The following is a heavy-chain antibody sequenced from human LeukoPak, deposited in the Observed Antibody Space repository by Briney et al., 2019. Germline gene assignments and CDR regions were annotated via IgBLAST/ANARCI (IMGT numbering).Heavy chain of an antibody. CDR3: ARDFRITMVRGVIDRDAFDI. Sequence: GGSLRLSCAASGFTFSSYGMHWVRQAPGKGLEWVAFIRYDGSNKYYADSVKGRFTISRDNSKNTLYLQMNSLRAEDTAVYYCARDFRITMVRGVIDRDAFDIWGQGTMVTVSS. CDR2: IRYDGSNK. CDR1: GFTFSSYG. J-gene: IGHJ3*02. V-gene: IGHV3-30*02. D-gene: IGHD3-10*01.